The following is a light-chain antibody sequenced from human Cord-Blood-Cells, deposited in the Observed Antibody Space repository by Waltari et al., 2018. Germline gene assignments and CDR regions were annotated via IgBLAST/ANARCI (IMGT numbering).Light chain of an antibody. V-gene: IGKV3-20*01. J-gene: IGKJ3*01. CDR1: QSVSSSY. CDR2: GAS. CDR3: QQYGSSIT. Sequence: EVVLTQSPGPLSLSPGDRATLSCRASQSVSSSYLAWYQQKPGQAPRLLIYGASSRATGIPDRFSGSGSGTDFTLTISRLEPEDFAVYYCQQYGSSITFGPGTKVDIK.